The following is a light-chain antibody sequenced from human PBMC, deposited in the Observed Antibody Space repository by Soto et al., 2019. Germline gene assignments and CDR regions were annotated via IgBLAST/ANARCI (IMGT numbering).Light chain of an antibody. J-gene: IGKJ2*01. Sequence: EIVLTQSPATLSLSPGERATLSCRASQSVSSYLAWYQQKPGQAPRLLIYAASNRATDIPARFSGSGYGTDFTLTISSLEPEDFAVYYCQQRSNWPRTFGQGTKLEIK. CDR1: QSVSSY. CDR3: QQRSNWPRT. CDR2: AAS. V-gene: IGKV3-11*01.